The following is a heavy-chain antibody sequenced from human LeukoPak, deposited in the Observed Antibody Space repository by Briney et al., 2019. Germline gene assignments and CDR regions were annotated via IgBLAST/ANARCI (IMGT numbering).Heavy chain of an antibody. CDR3: ARDVAAAGAERGLDY. D-gene: IGHD6-13*01. CDR1: GGSFSGYY. J-gene: IGHJ4*02. V-gene: IGHV4-34*01. Sequence: PSETLSLTCAVYGGSFSGYYWSWIRQPPGKGLEWIGEINHSGSTNYNPSLKSRVTISVDTSKNQFSLKLSSVTAADTAVYYCARDVAAAGAERGLDYWGQGTLVTVSS. CDR2: INHSGST.